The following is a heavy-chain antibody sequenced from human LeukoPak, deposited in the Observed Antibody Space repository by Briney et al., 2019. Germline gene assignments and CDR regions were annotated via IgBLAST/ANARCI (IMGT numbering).Heavy chain of an antibody. CDR2: ITSSSSYI. V-gene: IGHV3-21*01. CDR1: GFTFSSYS. D-gene: IGHD3-10*02. CDR3: AELGITMIGGV. Sequence: GGSLRLSCAASGFTFSSYSMYWVRQAPGKGLEGVSSITSSSSYIYYADSMKGRFTISRDNAKNSLYLQMNSLRAEDTAVYYCAELGITMIGGVWGKGTTVTISS. J-gene: IGHJ6*04.